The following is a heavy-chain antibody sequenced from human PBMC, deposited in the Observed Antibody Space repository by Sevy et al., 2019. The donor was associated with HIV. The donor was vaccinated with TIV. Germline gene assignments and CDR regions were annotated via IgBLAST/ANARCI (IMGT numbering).Heavy chain of an antibody. J-gene: IGHJ6*02. CDR1: GFTFDDYA. V-gene: IGHV3-9*01. D-gene: IGHD3-10*01. CDR3: SGGPGYYYYGMDV. Sequence: GGSLRLSCAASGFTFDDYAMHWVRQAPGKGLEWVSGISWNSGSIGYAASVKGRFTISRDNAKNSLYLQMNSLRAEDTALYYCSGGPGYYYYGMDVWGQGTTVTVSS. CDR2: ISWNSGSI.